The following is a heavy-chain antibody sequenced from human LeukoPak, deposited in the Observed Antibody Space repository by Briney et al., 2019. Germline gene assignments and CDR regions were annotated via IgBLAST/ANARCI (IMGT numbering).Heavy chain of an antibody. J-gene: IGHJ5*02. CDR3: ARIPSCKSSGGSCYVQVHWFDP. D-gene: IGHD2-15*01. V-gene: IGHV1-18*01. CDR2: ISAYNGNT. Sequence: ASVKVSCKASGYTFTSYGISWVRQAPGQGLEWMGWISAYNGNTNYAQKLQGRVTMTTDTSTSTAYMELRSLRSDDTAVYYCARIPSCKSSGGSCYVQVHWFDPWGPGTLVTVSS. CDR1: GYTFTSYG.